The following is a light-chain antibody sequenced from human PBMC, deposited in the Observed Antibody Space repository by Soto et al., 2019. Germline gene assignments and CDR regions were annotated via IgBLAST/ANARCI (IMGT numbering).Light chain of an antibody. V-gene: IGLV1-51*01. CDR3: GTWDSSLSAWV. Sequence: QPVLTQPPSASGTPGQRVTISCSGSNSNIGSNTVNWYQQFPGAAPKLLIYETDKRTTGTPERFSGSKSGTSATLGITGLQTGDEADYYCGTWDSSLSAWVFGGGTKLTVL. CDR2: ETD. J-gene: IGLJ3*02. CDR1: NSNIGSNT.